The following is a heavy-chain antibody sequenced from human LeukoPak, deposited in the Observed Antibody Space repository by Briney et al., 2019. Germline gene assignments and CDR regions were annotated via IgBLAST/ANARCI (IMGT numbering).Heavy chain of an antibody. CDR2: IYTSGRT. V-gene: IGHV4-61*02. CDR1: GGSISSGSYY. J-gene: IGHJ5*02. D-gene: IGHD6-19*01. Sequence: SETLSLTCTVSGGSISSGSYYWSWIRQPAGKGLEWIGRIYTSGRTNYNPSLKSRVTISVDTSTNQFSLKLSSVTAADTAVYYCARAWRPLQYSSGWYGNWFDPWGQGTLVTVSS. CDR3: ARAWRPLQYSSGWYGNWFDP.